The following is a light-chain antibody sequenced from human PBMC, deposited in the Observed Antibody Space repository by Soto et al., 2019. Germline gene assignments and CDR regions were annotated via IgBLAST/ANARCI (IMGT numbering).Light chain of an antibody. CDR1: QGVLYMSNDKNS. J-gene: IGKJ4*01. CDR2: WXS. V-gene: IGKV4-1*01. CDR3: QQYYSTTRT. Sequence: EIVIAQSPYSLAVSLVERATLNYXSSQGVLYMSNDKNSLGWYQQNPGKTPKXXXDWXSTLESGGPDRLSGSGSGTDFTLTISSLQAEDVAVYYCQQYYSTTRTFGGGTKVDIK.